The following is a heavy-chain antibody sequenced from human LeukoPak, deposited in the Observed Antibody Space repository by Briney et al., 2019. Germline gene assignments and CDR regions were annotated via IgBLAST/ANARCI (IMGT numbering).Heavy chain of an antibody. V-gene: IGHV4-61*01. J-gene: IGHJ4*02. CDR3: ARVGLKDTAMVIAY. CDR1: GGSVSSGSYY. D-gene: IGHD5-18*01. Sequence: SETLSLTCTVSGGSVSSGSYYWSWIRQPPGEGLEWIGYIYYSGSTNYNPSLKSRVTISVDTSKNQFSLRLSSVTAADTAVYYCARVGLKDTAMVIAYWGQGTLVTVSS. CDR2: IYYSGST.